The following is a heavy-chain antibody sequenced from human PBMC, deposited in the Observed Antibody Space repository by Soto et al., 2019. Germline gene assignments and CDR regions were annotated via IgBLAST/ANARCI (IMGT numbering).Heavy chain of an antibody. J-gene: IGHJ5*02. Sequence: QVQLQESGPGLVKPSQTLSLTCTVSGGSISSGGYYWSWIRQHPGKGLEWIGYIYHSGSTYYNPSLKSRVTISVDPSKNPSSMKVGAVTAADTAVYYGAREEAGILNRFAPWGQGPLVTLSS. V-gene: IGHV4-31*03. CDR2: IYHSGST. D-gene: IGHD3-10*01. CDR3: AREEAGILNRFAP. CDR1: GGSISSGGYY.